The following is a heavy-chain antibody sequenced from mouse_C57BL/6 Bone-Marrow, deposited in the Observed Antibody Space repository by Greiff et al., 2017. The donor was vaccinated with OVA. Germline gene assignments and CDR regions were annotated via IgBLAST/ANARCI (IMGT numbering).Heavy chain of an antibody. CDR3: ARGKGFITTVVDYFDY. CDR2: IDPEDGET. V-gene: IGHV14-2*01. Sequence: VQLKQSGAELVKPGASVKLSCTASGFNIKDYYMHWVKQRTEQGLEWIGRIDPEDGETKYAPKFQGKATITADTSSNTAYLQLSSLTSEDTAVYYCARGKGFITTVVDYFDYWGQGTTLTVSS. CDR1: GFNIKDYY. D-gene: IGHD1-1*01. J-gene: IGHJ2*01.